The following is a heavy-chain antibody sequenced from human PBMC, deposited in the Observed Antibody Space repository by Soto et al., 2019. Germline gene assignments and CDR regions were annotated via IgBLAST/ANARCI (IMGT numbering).Heavy chain of an antibody. V-gene: IGHV4-34*01. CDR3: ARRKPYCSSTSCYVRGGYYYSDY. CDR1: GGSFSGYY. Sequence: QVQLQQWGAGLLKPSETLSLTCAVYGGSFSGYYWSWIRQPPGKGLEWIGEINHSGSTNYNPSLKSRVTISVDTSKNQFSLKLSSVTAADTAVYYCARRKPYCSSTSCYVRGGYYYSDYWGQGTLVTVSS. J-gene: IGHJ4*02. D-gene: IGHD2-2*01. CDR2: INHSGST.